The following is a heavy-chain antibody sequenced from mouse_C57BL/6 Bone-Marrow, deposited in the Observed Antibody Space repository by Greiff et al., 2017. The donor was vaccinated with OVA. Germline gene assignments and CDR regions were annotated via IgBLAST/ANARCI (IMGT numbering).Heavy chain of an antibody. V-gene: IGHV2-5*01. CDR1: GFSLTSYG. CDR2: IWRGGST. J-gene: IGHJ4*01. Sequence: VQLQESGPGLVQPSQSLSITCTVSGFSLTSYGVHWVRQSPGKGLEWLGVIWRGGSTDYNAAFMSRLSITKDNSKSQVFFKMNSLQADDTAIYYCAKKAYYSNPPYAMDYWGQGTSVTVSS. CDR3: AKKAYYSNPPYAMDY. D-gene: IGHD2-5*01.